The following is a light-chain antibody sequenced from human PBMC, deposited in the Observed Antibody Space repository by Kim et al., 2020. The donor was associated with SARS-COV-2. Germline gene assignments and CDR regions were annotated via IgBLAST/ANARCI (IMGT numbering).Light chain of an antibody. CDR1: DIGSKS. V-gene: IGLV3-21*04. CDR3: QVWDTISDHWV. J-gene: IGLJ3*02. CDR2: SDS. Sequence: PGKMAAITLGGNDIGSKSVHWYQRKPGQGPVVVIYSDSHRPSGIPERFSGSNAGSAATLTSSRVEVGDESDYYCQVWDTISDHWVFGGGTQLTVL.